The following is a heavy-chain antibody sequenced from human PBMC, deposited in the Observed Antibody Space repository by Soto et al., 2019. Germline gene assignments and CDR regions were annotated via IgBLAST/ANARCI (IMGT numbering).Heavy chain of an antibody. CDR1: GGSVSSSSYY. CDR3: ARQVGYSYGRDKNWFDP. V-gene: IGHV4-39*01. J-gene: IGHJ5*02. CDR2: IYYSGST. D-gene: IGHD5-18*01. Sequence: PSETLSLTCTLSGGSVSSSSYYWGWIRQPPGKGLEWIGSIYYSGSTYYNPSLKSRVTISVDTSKNQCSLKLSSVSAADTAVYYCARQVGYSYGRDKNWFDPWGQGTLVTVSS.